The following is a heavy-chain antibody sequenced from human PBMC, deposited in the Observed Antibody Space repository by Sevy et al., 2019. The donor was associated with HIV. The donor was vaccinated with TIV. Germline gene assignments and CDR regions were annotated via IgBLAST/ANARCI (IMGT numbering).Heavy chain of an antibody. CDR1: GYTFNNYI. D-gene: IGHD2-15*01. V-gene: IGHV1-3*04. CDR3: ARDFCRGGSCYSAFVY. CDR2: VNIASGDT. J-gene: IGHJ4*02. Sequence: ASVKVSCKGSGYTFNNYIIYWVRQAPGQSLEWMGWVNIASGDTKYSQKFQGRVIITTDTSARTVYMELNNLRSEDTAFYVCARDFCRGGSCYSAFVYWGQGTLVTVSS.